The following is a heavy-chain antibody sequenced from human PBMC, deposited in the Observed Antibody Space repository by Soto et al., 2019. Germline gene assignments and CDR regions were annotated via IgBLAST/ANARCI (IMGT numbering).Heavy chain of an antibody. J-gene: IGHJ4*02. CDR2: IYYSGST. D-gene: IGHD2-2*01. Sequence: LRLSCAASGFTFSSYAMSWVRQAPGKGLEWIGYIYYSGSTNYNPSLKSRVTISVDTSKNQFSLKLSSVTAADTAVYYCARHPCSSTSCPFDYWGQGTLVTVSS. CDR1: GFTFSSYA. V-gene: IGHV4-59*08. CDR3: ARHPCSSTSCPFDY.